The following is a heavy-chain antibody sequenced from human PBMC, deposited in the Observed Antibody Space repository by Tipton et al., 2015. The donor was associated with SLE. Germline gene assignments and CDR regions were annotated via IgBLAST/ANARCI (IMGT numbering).Heavy chain of an antibody. CDR2: INHSGST. Sequence: TLSLTCAVYGGSFSGYYWSWIRQPPGKGLEWIGEINHSGSTNYNPSLKSRVTISVDTSKNQFSLKLSSVTAADTAVYYCASGLLRYFDYWGQGTLVTVSS. J-gene: IGHJ4*02. D-gene: IGHD3-9*01. CDR3: ASGLLRYFDY. V-gene: IGHV4-34*09. CDR1: GGSFSGYY.